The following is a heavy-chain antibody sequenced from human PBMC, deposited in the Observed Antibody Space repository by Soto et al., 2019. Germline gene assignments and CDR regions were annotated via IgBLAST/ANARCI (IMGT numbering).Heavy chain of an antibody. D-gene: IGHD2-21*02. CDR1: GGSIRSSLYY. Sequence: SETLSLTCPVAGGSIRSSLYYWSWIRQPPGKGLEWIGYIFDSGITHYNPSLKSRVAMSVDTSKNQFSLNLTSVTAADTAVYFCASQFCSGGACFNWFDPWGHGTLVTVS. V-gene: IGHV4-30-4*01. CDR3: ASQFCSGGACFNWFDP. CDR2: IFDSGIT. J-gene: IGHJ5*02.